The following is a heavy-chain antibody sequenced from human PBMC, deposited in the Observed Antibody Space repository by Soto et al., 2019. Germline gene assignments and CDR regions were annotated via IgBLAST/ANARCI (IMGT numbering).Heavy chain of an antibody. V-gene: IGHV4-31*03. CDR3: ARDTPRLRFLEWSDYGMDV. CDR1: GGSISSGGYY. J-gene: IGHJ6*02. CDR2: IYYSGST. D-gene: IGHD3-3*01. Sequence: SETLSLTCTVSGGSISSGGYYWSWIRQHPGKGLEWIGYIYYSGSTYYNPSLKSRVTISVDTSKNQFSLKLSSVTAADTAVYYCARDTPRLRFLEWSDYGMDVWGQGTTVTVSS.